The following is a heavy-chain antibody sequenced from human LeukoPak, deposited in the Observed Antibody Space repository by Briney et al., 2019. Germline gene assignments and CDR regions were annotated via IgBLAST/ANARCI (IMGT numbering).Heavy chain of an antibody. CDR3: ARAGYCTSNSCYSPNFYYMDV. D-gene: IGHD2-2*01. Sequence: GGSLRLSCAASGFTFRSYRMSWVRQAPGKGQEWVANIKEDANEEYYVDSVRGRFIISRDNAKNSLFLQMYSLRADDTAVYYCARAGYCTSNSCYSPNFYYMDVWGKGTTVAVSS. J-gene: IGHJ6*03. CDR1: GFTFRSYR. CDR2: IKEDANEE. V-gene: IGHV3-7*01.